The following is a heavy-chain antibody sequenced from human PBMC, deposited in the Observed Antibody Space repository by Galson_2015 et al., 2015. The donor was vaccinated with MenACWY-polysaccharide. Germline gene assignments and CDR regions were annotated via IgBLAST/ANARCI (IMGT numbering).Heavy chain of an antibody. CDR3: AREAVWDDSSGYYYGFLYYYGMDV. J-gene: IGHJ6*02. D-gene: IGHD3-22*01. CDR2: INPSGGST. CDR1: GYTFTSYY. V-gene: IGHV1-46*01. Sequence: QSGAEVKKPGASVQVSCKASGYTFTSYYMHWVRQAPGQGLEWMGIINPSGGSTSYAQKFQGRVTMTRDTSTSTVYMELSSLRSEDTAVYYCAREAVWDDSSGYYYGFLYYYGMDVWGQGTTVTVSS.